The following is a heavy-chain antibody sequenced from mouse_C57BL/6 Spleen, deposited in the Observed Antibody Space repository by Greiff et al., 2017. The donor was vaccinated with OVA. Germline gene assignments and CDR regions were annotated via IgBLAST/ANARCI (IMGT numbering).Heavy chain of an antibody. J-gene: IGHJ4*01. CDR1: GFSLTSYG. D-gene: IGHD2-2*01. Sequence: VKLMESGPGLVAPSQSLSITCTVSGFSLTSYGVHWVRQPPGKGLEWLVVIWSDGSTTYNSALISRLSTSKDNTKSQVSLKMNSLQTNNTAMYYCARQGYGYDGYAMDYWGQGTSVTVSS. CDR2: IWSDGST. CDR3: ARQGYGYDGYAMDY. V-gene: IGHV2-6-1*01.